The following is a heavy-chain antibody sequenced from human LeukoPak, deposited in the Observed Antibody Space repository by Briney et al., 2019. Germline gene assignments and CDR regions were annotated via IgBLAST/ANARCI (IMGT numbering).Heavy chain of an antibody. CDR1: GFTFSGSA. V-gene: IGHV3-23*01. CDR2: ICYSGANS. CDR3: ARDMQLST. Sequence: GGSLRLSCAASGFTFSGSAMSWVRQAPGEGLEWFSLICYSGANSYYTDPERGRFTISRDNSKDPLFLQMNSLRAEDTAIYYCARDMQLSTWGLGTMVTVSS. D-gene: IGHD3-16*02. J-gene: IGHJ3*01.